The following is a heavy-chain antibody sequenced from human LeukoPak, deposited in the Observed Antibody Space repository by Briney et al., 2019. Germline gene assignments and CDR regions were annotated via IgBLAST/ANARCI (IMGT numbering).Heavy chain of an antibody. J-gene: IGHJ6*03. Sequence: PSETLSLTCTVSGVSISSYYWSWIRQPPGKGLEWVGYIYTSGSTNYNPSLKSRVTISVDTSKNQFSLKLSSVTAADTAVYYCARSYTWSYYYYYMDVWGKGTTVTVSS. CDR2: IYTSGST. D-gene: IGHD3-16*02. CDR3: ARSYTWSYYYYYMDV. CDR1: GVSISSYY. V-gene: IGHV4-4*09.